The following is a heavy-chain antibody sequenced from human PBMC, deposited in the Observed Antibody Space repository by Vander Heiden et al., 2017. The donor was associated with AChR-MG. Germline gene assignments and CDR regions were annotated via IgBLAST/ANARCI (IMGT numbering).Heavy chain of an antibody. Sequence: EVQLVESGGGLIQPGGSLRLSCAASGFPVSSNYMSWVRQAPGKGLEWVSVIYSGGSTYYADSVKGRFTISRDNSKNTLYLQMNSLRAEDTAVYYCARGLSDDYSNYDWFDPWGQGTLVTVSS. V-gene: IGHV3-53*01. CDR1: GFPVSSNY. CDR3: ARGLSDDYSNYDWFDP. D-gene: IGHD4-4*01. CDR2: IYSGGST. J-gene: IGHJ5*02.